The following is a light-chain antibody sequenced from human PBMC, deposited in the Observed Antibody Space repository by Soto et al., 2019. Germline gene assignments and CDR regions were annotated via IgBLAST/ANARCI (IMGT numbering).Light chain of an antibody. CDR1: SSNIGACYD. J-gene: IGLJ2*01. Sequence: QSVLTQPPSVSGAPGQRVTISCTGSSSNIGACYDVHWYQQLPGTAPKLLIYGNSNRPSGVPDRFSGSKSGTAASLAITGLQAEDEDDYDCQSYDRSLSGAVFGGGTQMTVL. V-gene: IGLV1-40*01. CDR3: QSYDRSLSGAV. CDR2: GNS.